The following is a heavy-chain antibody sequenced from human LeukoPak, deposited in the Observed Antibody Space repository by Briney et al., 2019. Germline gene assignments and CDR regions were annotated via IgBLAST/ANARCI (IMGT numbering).Heavy chain of an antibody. CDR3: ARGPRYFDWLGNYYYCMDV. CDR2: INHSGST. J-gene: IGHJ6*03. Sequence: PSETLSLTCAVYGGSFSGYYWSWIRQPPGKGLEWIGEINHSGSTNYDPSLKSRVTISVDTSKNQFSLKLSSVTAADTAVYYCARGPRYFDWLGNYYYCMDVWGKGTTVTVSS. CDR1: GGSFSGYY. V-gene: IGHV4-34*01. D-gene: IGHD3-9*01.